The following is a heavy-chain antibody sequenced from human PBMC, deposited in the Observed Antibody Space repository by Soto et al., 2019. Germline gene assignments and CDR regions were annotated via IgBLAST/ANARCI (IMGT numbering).Heavy chain of an antibody. Sequence: QVQLVESGGGVVQPGRSLRLSCAASGFTFSSYGMHWVRQAPGKGLEWVAVISYDGSNKYYADSVKGRFTISRDNSKNTLYLQMNSLRAEDTAVYYCAKVGLFGVVTYGGAFDIWGQGTMVTVSS. CDR3: AKVGLFGVVTYGGAFDI. CDR1: GFTFSSYG. D-gene: IGHD3-3*01. J-gene: IGHJ3*02. CDR2: ISYDGSNK. V-gene: IGHV3-30*18.